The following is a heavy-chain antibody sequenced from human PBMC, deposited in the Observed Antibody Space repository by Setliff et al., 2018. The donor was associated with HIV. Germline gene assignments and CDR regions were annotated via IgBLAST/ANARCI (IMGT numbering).Heavy chain of an antibody. CDR1: GFTFRGYY. J-gene: IGHJ6*04. CDR2: LAVRNGNT. D-gene: IGHD6-6*01. Sequence: GASVKVSCKASGFTFRGYYMQWVQQARGKSLEWIGWLAVRNGNTRYAQRFNDRVTITRDMSTNTAYMELSSLRSEDTAIYNCAALYSSSSRGYYFALDDWGKGTPVTVSS. V-gene: IGHV1-58*02. CDR3: AALYSSSSRGYYFALDD.